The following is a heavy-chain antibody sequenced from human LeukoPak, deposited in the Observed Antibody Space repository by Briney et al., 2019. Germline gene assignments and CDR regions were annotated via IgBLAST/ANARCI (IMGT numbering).Heavy chain of an antibody. CDR2: ISAYNGNT. V-gene: IGHV1-18*01. Sequence: GESLKISCKGSGYSFTSYGISWVRQAPGQGLEWMGWISAYNGNTNYAQKLQGRVTMTTDTSTSTAYMELRSLRSDDTAVYYCARVTMQQGYQLLFFSTPTNWFDPWGQGTLVTVSS. CDR1: GYSFTSYG. D-gene: IGHD2-2*01. CDR3: ARVTMQQGYQLLFFSTPTNWFDP. J-gene: IGHJ5*02.